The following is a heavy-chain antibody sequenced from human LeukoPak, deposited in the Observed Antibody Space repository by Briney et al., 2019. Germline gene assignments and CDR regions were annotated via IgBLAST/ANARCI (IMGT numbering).Heavy chain of an antibody. CDR2: ISAYNGYT. Sequence: ASVKVSCKSSGYTFSSYGITWVRQAPGQGLEWMGWISAYNGYTDYSQKLQGRVTMTTDTSTSTAYMELRSLRSDDTAVYYCARVFRHGQQLGPADYWGQGTLVTVSS. J-gene: IGHJ4*02. CDR1: GYTFSSYG. V-gene: IGHV1-18*01. CDR3: ARVFRHGQQLGPADY. D-gene: IGHD6-13*01.